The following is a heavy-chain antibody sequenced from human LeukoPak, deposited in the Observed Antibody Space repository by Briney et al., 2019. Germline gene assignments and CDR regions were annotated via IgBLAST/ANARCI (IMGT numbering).Heavy chain of an antibody. Sequence: ASVKVSCTASGYTFTSYGISWVRQAPGQGLEWMGWISAYNGNTNYAQKLQGRVTMTTDTSTSTAYMELRSLRSDDTAVYYCARAGIVANYYYGMDVWGQGTTVTVSS. D-gene: IGHD2-15*01. CDR3: ARAGIVANYYYGMDV. CDR2: ISAYNGNT. J-gene: IGHJ6*02. CDR1: GYTFTSYG. V-gene: IGHV1-18*01.